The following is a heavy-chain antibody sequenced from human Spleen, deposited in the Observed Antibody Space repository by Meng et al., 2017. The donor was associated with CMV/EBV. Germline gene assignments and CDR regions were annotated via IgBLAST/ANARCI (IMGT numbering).Heavy chain of an antibody. CDR1: GYTFTIYY. D-gene: IGHD4-11*01. Sequence: ASVKVSCKASGYTFTIYYMHWVRQAPGQGFEYMGIINPRGGTTHYAQKFQGRVTMTIDTSTSTVYMELSSLRSEDTAVYYCAAYSNYWYWGQGTLVTVSS. V-gene: IGHV1-46*01. CDR2: INPRGGTT. J-gene: IGHJ4*02. CDR3: AAYSNYWY.